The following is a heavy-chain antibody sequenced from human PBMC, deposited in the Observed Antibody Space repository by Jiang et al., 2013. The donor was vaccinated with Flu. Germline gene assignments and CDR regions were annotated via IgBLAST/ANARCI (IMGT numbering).Heavy chain of an antibody. CDR3: ARGSGWYGGPLFDY. Sequence: WVSYISSSGSTIYYADSVKGRFTISRDNAKNSLYLQMNSLRAEDTAVYYCARGSGWYGGPLFDYWGQGTLVTVSS. D-gene: IGHD6-19*01. J-gene: IGHJ4*02. CDR2: ISSSGSTI. V-gene: IGHV3-48*03.